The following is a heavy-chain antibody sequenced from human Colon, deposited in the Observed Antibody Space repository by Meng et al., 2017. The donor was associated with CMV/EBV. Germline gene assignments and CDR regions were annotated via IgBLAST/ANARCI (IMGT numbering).Heavy chain of an antibody. CDR2: IHHDGGT. CDR3: ARGLEKEWPTANY. CDR1: GGSFSGYH. J-gene: IGHJ4*02. V-gene: IGHV4-34*01. Sequence: CDVAGGSFSGYHWGWIRQTPGKGLEWIGEIHHDGGTNYSPSLESRVTISVDTSKNQFSLTLTSVTAADTALYYCARGLEKEWPTANYWGQGTLVTVSS. D-gene: IGHD3-3*01.